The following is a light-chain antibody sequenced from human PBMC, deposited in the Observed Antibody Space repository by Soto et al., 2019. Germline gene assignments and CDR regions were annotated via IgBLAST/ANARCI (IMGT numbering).Light chain of an antibody. CDR3: QQRSNWPPLT. Sequence: EIVLTQSPATLSLSPGERATLSCRASQSVSSYLAWYQQKPGQAPSLLIYDASNRATAIPARFSGSGSGTDFTLTISSPEPEDFAVYYCQQRSNWPPLTFGGGTKVEIK. J-gene: IGKJ4*01. V-gene: IGKV3-11*01. CDR2: DAS. CDR1: QSVSSY.